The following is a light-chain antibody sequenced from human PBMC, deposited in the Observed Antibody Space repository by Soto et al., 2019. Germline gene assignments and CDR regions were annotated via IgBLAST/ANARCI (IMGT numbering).Light chain of an antibody. V-gene: IGKV3-11*01. CDR1: QSVSSY. Sequence: EIVLTQSPGTLSLSPGERATLSCRASQSVSSYLAWYQQKPGQAPRLLIYDASNSATGIPARFSGSGSGTDFTLTISSLEPEDFAVYYCQQRTNLWTFGQGTKVEIK. J-gene: IGKJ1*01. CDR3: QQRTNLWT. CDR2: DAS.